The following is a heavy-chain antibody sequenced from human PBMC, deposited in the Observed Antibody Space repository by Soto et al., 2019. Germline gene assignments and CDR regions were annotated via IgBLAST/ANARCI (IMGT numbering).Heavy chain of an antibody. CDR2: ISNDGNNK. D-gene: IGHD1-7*01. CDR1: GFTFSIKD. CDR3: AKDHQTYNWDYLFDS. J-gene: IGHJ4*02. Sequence: GGSLRLSCAASGFTFSIKDMHWVRQAPGRGLEWVAVISNDGNNKYYADSVKGRFTLSRDNSKNMVYLQMDSLRVEDTAVYYCAKDHQTYNWDYLFDSWGPGTLVTVSS. V-gene: IGHV3-30*18.